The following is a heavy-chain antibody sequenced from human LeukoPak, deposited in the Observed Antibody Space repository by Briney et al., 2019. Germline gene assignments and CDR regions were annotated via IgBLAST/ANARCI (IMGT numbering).Heavy chain of an antibody. V-gene: IGHV1-18*01. J-gene: IGHJ4*02. CDR2: ISAFNGNT. CDR1: GYTFTSYG. Sequence: ASVKVSCKASGYTFTSYGISWVRQAPGQGLEWMGWISAFNGNTNYAQKLQGRVTMTTDTSTSTAYMELRSLRSDDTAVYYCALAFGGVIVFDYWGQGTLVTVSS. CDR3: ALAFGGVIVFDY. D-gene: IGHD3-16*02.